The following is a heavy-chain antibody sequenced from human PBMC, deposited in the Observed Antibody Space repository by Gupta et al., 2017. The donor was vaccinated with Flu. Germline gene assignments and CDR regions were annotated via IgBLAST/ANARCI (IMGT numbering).Heavy chain of an antibody. Sequence: QVQLQESGPGLVKPSETLSLTCSVSGASITDYYWSWIRQPPGKGLEWIGHNYRLADSNYNPSLKSRVTISEDTSKNQLSLELTSVTAADTAVYYCARLADCGGDTCYVYFDLWGQGTLVTVSS. V-gene: IGHV4-59*01. CDR3: ARLADCGGDTCYVYFDL. D-gene: IGHD2-21*02. CDR2: NYRLADS. J-gene: IGHJ4*02. CDR1: GASITDYY.